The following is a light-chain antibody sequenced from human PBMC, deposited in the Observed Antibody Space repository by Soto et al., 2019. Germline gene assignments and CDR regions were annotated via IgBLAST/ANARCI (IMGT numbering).Light chain of an antibody. CDR3: SSHRGHSPYV. V-gene: IGLV2-8*01. J-gene: IGLJ1*01. CDR2: EVN. Sequence: QSALTQPPSASGAPGQSVAISCTGTTTDIGGYYDVSWYQQHPGKAPKLIIYEVNKRPSGVPDRFSGSKSGNTASLTVSGLHAEEAADYCCSSHRGHSPYVFGTGTKLTVL. CDR1: TTDIGGYYD.